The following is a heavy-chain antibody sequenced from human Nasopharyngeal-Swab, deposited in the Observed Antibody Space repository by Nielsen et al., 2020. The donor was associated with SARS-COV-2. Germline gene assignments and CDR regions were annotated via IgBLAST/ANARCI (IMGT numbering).Heavy chain of an antibody. CDR3: ARDGLSLQYSRGWYGWFDP. Sequence: ASVQVSCKASGYTFTSYSMNWVRQAPGQGLEWMGWINTNTGNPTYTQGFTGRFVFSLDTSVSTAYLQISSLKAEDTAVYYCARDGLSLQYSRGWYGWFDPWGQGTLVTVSS. V-gene: IGHV7-4-1*02. CDR2: INTNTGNP. J-gene: IGHJ5*02. CDR1: GYTFTSYS. D-gene: IGHD6-19*01.